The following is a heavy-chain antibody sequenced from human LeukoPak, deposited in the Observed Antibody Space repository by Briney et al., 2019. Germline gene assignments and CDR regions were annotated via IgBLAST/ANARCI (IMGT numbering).Heavy chain of an antibody. CDR1: GFTFSSYA. D-gene: IGHD6-19*01. CDR3: ARDGGWYKRGLYYYYYYMDV. CDR2: ISYDGSNE. J-gene: IGHJ6*03. Sequence: PGRSLRLSCAASGFTFSSYALHWVRQAPGKGLEWVALISYDGSNEHYADSVKGRFTISRDNAKNSLYLQMNSLRPEDTAFYYCARDGGWYKRGLYYYYYYMDVWGKGTTVTVSS. V-gene: IGHV3-30*04.